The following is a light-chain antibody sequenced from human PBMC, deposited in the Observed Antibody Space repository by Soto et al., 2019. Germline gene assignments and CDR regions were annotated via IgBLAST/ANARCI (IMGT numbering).Light chain of an antibody. J-gene: IGLJ2*01. CDR2: DNT. CDR1: SSNIGAGFD. CDR3: QSYDSSLSAVV. Sequence: QLVLTQPPSVSGAPGQRVTISCTGSSSNIGAGFDVYWYQHLPGTAPKLIIYDNTNRPSGVPDRFSGSKSGTSASLAITGLQAEDEADYYCQSYDSSLSAVVFGGVTKLTVL. V-gene: IGLV1-40*01.